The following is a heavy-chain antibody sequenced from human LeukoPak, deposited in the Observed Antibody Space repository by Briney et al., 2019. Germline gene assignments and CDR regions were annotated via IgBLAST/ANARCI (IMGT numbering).Heavy chain of an antibody. Sequence: ASVKVSCKASGYTFTSYDINWVRQATGQGLEWMGWMNPNSGNTDYAQKFQGRVTMTRNTSINTAYMELSSLRSEDTAVYYCTREGTAIDWFDPWGQGTLVTVSS. V-gene: IGHV1-8*01. CDR3: TREGTAIDWFDP. CDR2: MNPNSGNT. D-gene: IGHD5-18*01. J-gene: IGHJ5*02. CDR1: GYTFTSYD.